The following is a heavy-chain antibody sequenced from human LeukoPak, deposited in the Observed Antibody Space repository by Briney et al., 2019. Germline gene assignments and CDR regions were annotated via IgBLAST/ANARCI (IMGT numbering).Heavy chain of an antibody. V-gene: IGHV1-69*13. CDR3: ARKLRLGGNWFDP. CDR2: IIPISGTT. J-gene: IGHJ5*02. Sequence: ASVKVSCKTSGGTFTSYAITWVRQAPGQGLEWMGKIIPISGTTNYAQKFQGRVAFTADESTSTAYMELSSLRSEDTALYYCARKLRLGGNWFDPWGQGTLVTVSS. CDR1: GGTFTSYA. D-gene: IGHD1-26*01.